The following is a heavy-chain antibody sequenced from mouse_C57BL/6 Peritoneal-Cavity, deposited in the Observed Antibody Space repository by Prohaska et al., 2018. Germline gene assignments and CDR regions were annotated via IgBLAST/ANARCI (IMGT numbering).Heavy chain of an antibody. CDR2: INSDGSAI. J-gene: IGHJ1*03. CDR1: GFTFSGFW. D-gene: IGHD2-1*01. Sequence: EVQLLETGGGLVQPGGSRGLSCEGSGFTFSGFWMSWVRQTTGKTLEWIGDINSDGSAINYAPSIKDRFTIFRDKDKSTLYLQMSNERSEDKATYFCMRYGNYWYSDVWGTGTTVTVSS. CDR3: MRYGNYWYSDV. V-gene: IGHV11-2*01.